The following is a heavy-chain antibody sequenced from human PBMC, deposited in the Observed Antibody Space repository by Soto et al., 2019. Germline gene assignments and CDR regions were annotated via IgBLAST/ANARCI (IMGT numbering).Heavy chain of an antibody. CDR3: ARAGGLGAVTADY. D-gene: IGHD6-19*01. J-gene: IGHJ4*02. CDR2: IYHSGST. V-gene: IGHV4-30-2*01. CDR1: GGSISSGGYS. Sequence: QLQLQESXSGLVKPSQTLSLTCAVSGGSISSGGYSWSWIRQPPGKGLEWIGYIYHSGSTYYNPSLKSRVTISVDRSKNQFSLKLSSVTAADTAVYYCARAGGLGAVTADYWGQGTLVTVSS.